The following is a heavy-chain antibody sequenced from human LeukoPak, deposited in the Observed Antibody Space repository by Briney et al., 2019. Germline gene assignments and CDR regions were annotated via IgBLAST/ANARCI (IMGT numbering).Heavy chain of an antibody. J-gene: IGHJ6*03. CDR1: GFTFSSYS. Sequence: PGGSLRLSCAASGFTFSSYSMNWVRQAPGKGLEWVSYISSSSSTIYYADSVKGRFTISRDSAKNSLYLQMNSLRAEDTAVYYCARDFGYCSSTSCSYYYYYYMDVWGKGTTVTVSS. V-gene: IGHV3-48*04. CDR3: ARDFGYCSSTSCSYYYYYYMDV. D-gene: IGHD2-2*03. CDR2: ISSSSSTI.